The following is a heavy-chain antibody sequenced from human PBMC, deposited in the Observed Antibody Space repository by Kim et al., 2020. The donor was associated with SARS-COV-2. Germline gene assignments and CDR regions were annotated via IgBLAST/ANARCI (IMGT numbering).Heavy chain of an antibody. J-gene: IGHJ4*02. D-gene: IGHD6-13*01. V-gene: IGHV3-15*01. Sequence: AAPGKGRFTSSRDDSKNPLYLQMNSLKTEDTAVYYCTTFYSSSWYEDFDYWGQGTLVTVSS. CDR3: TTFYSSSWYEDFDY.